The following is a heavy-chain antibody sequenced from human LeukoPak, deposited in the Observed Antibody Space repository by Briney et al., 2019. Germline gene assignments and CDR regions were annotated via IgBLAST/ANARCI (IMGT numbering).Heavy chain of an antibody. Sequence: GSLRLSCAASGFTFSSYAMSWVRQAPGKGLEWVSAISGSGGSTYYADSVKGRFTISRDNTKNTLYLQMNSLRAEDTAVYYCAKESPRKMLMVYATYFDYWGQGTLVTVSS. CDR1: GFTFSSYA. D-gene: IGHD2-8*01. CDR2: ISGSGGST. V-gene: IGHV3-23*01. J-gene: IGHJ4*02. CDR3: AKESPRKMLMVYATYFDY.